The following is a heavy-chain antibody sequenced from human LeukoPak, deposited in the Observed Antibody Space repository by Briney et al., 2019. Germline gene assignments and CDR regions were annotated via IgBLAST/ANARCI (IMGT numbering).Heavy chain of an antibody. CDR1: GFNFSSHW. V-gene: IGHV3-7*01. CDR2: IGQDGTEK. CDR3: ARGYCSGTSCFGAFDI. Sequence: GGSLRLSCAASGFNFSSHWMSWVRQAPGKGLGWVANIGQDGTEKNYVDSVKGRFTISRDNAKNSLYLQMSSLRAEDTAVYHCARGYCSGTSCFGAFDIWGQGTMVPVSS. D-gene: IGHD2-2*01. J-gene: IGHJ3*02.